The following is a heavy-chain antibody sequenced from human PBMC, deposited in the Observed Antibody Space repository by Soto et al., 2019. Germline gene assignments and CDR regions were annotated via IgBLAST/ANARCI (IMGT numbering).Heavy chain of an antibody. CDR2: VYPGDSDT. Sequence: GESLKISCRTSVYSFPTYWIAWVRQRPGKGLEWMGAVYPGDSDTKYSPSFQGHVTISADRSIGTAFLQWSSLNASDTAMYYCARGLNWNYIMNWLDTWGRGTLVTVSS. D-gene: IGHD3-16*01. CDR3: ARGLNWNYIMNWLDT. J-gene: IGHJ5*02. CDR1: VYSFPTYW. V-gene: IGHV5-51*01.